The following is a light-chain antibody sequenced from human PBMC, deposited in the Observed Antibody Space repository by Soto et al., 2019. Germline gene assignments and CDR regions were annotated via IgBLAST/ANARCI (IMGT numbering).Light chain of an antibody. V-gene: IGLV1-44*01. CDR2: TNN. CDR3: AAWDDSLNGFV. J-gene: IGLJ1*01. CDR1: SSNIGSNT. Sequence: QSVLTQPPSASGAPGQRVTISCSGSSSNIGSNTVNWYEQLPGTAPKLLIYTNNQRPSGARDRFSGSRSGTSASLAISGLQSEEEADYYCAAWDDSLNGFVFGTGTKVTVL.